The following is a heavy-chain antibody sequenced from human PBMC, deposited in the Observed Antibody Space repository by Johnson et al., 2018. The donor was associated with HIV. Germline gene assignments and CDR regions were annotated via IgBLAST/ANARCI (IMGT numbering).Heavy chain of an antibody. CDR1: GFTFSSYG. V-gene: IGHV3-30*02. D-gene: IGHD1-26*01. J-gene: IGHJ3*02. CDR2: IRYDGSNK. CDR3: AKVGLVGGKEGVGAFDI. Sequence: QVQLVESGGGVVQPGGSLRLSCAASGFTFSSYGMHWVRQAPGKGLEWVAFIRYDGSNKYYADSVKGRFTISRDNSKNTLHLQMNSLRADDTGIYYCAKVGLVGGKEGVGAFDIWGQGTMVTVSS.